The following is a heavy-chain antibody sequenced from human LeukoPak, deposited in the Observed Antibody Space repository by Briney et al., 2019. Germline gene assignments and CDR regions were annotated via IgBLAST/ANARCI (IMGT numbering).Heavy chain of an antibody. J-gene: IGHJ3*02. Sequence: GRSLRLSCAASGFTFSSYGMHWVRQAPGKGLEWVAVISYDGSNKYYADSVKGRFTISRDNSKNTLYLQMDSLRAEDTAVYYCAKDPIPSGLRGAFDIWGQGTMVTVSS. V-gene: IGHV3-30*18. D-gene: IGHD5-12*01. CDR2: ISYDGSNK. CDR1: GFTFSSYG. CDR3: AKDPIPSGLRGAFDI.